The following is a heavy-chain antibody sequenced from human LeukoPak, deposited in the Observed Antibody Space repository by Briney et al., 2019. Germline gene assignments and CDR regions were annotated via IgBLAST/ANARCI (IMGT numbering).Heavy chain of an antibody. Sequence: GGSLRLSCAASGFTVSTTYMSWVRQAPGKVLEWISVIYSGGSTYYADSVKGRFTISRDNSKNTLYLQMNSLRAEDTAVYYCARWAGYSSTWYGLFDYWGQGTLVTVSS. D-gene: IGHD6-13*01. CDR2: IYSGGST. V-gene: IGHV3-66*01. CDR3: ARWAGYSSTWYGLFDY. J-gene: IGHJ4*02. CDR1: GFTVSTTY.